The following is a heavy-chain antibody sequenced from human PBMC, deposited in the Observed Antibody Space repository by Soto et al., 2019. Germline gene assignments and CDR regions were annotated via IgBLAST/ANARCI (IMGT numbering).Heavy chain of an antibody. CDR3: ARLGDWYCSSTSCPYFDY. V-gene: IGHV3-21*01. J-gene: IGHJ4*02. CDR1: GFTFSSYS. D-gene: IGHD2-2*01. CDR2: ISSSSSYI. Sequence: EVQLVESGGGLVKPGGSLRLSCAASGFTFSSYSMNWVRQAPGKGLEWVSSISSSSSYIYYADSVKGRFTISRDNAKNSLDLQLNSLRAEDTAVYYCARLGDWYCSSTSCPYFDYWGQGTLVTVSS.